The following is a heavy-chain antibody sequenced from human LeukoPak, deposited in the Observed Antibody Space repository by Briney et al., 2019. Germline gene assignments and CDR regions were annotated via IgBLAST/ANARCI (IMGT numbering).Heavy chain of an antibody. CDR1: VGSISSSSYY. J-gene: IGHJ4*02. CDR3: ARLPHSSSPFDY. Sequence: SETLSLTCTVSVGSISSSSYYWGWIRQPPGKGLEWIGSIYYSGSTYYNPSLKSRVTISVDTSKNQFSLKLSSVTAADTAVYYCARLPHSSSPFDYWGQGTLVTVSS. V-gene: IGHV4-39*07. CDR2: IYYSGST. D-gene: IGHD6-6*01.